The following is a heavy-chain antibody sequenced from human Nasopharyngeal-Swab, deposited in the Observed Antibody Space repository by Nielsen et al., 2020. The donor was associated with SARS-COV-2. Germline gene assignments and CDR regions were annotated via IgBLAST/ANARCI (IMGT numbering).Heavy chain of an antibody. CDR2: IGTAGDT. CDR3: AGLYMVRGAYYYYYGMDV. D-gene: IGHD3-10*01. Sequence: GGSLRLSCAASGFTFSSYDMHWVRQATGKGLEWVSAIGTAGDTYYPGSVKGRFTISRDNAKNSLYLQMNSLRAEDTAVYYCAGLYMVRGAYYYYYGMDVWGQGTTVTVSS. J-gene: IGHJ6*02. CDR1: GFTFSSYD. V-gene: IGHV3-13*01.